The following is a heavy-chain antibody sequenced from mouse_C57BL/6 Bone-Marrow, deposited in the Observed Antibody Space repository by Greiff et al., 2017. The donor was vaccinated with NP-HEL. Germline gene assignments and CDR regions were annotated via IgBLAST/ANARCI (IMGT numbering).Heavy chain of an antibody. V-gene: IGHV1-81*01. D-gene: IGHD1-1*01. CDR2: IYPRSGNT. CDR3: AREDTTVGRDFDD. J-gene: IGHJ2*01. CDR1: GYTFTSYG. Sequence: VQLQQSGAELARPGASVKLSCKASGYTFTSYGISWVKQRTGQGLEWIGEIYPRSGNTYYNEKFKGKATLTADKSSSTAYMELRSLTSEDAAVDFCAREDTTVGRDFDDWGQGATLTVSS.